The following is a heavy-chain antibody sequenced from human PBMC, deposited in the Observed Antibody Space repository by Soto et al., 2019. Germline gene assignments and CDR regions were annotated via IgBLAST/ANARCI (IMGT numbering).Heavy chain of an antibody. Sequence: PGGSLRLSCAASGFTFSSYAMSWVRQAPGKGLEWVSAISGSGGSTYYADSVKGRFTISRDNSKNTLYLQMNSLRAEDTAVYYCAKDTDSSGWYVGWPSDYWGQGTLVTVSS. J-gene: IGHJ4*02. D-gene: IGHD6-19*01. V-gene: IGHV3-23*01. CDR1: GFTFSSYA. CDR3: AKDTDSSGWYVGWPSDY. CDR2: ISGSGGST.